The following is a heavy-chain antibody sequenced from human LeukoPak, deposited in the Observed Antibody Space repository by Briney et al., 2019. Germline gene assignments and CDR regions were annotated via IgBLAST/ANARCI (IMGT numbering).Heavy chain of an antibody. J-gene: IGHJ6*03. D-gene: IGHD4-17*01. Sequence: PSETLSLTCTVSGYSISGGYYWGWIRQPPGKGLEWIGSISRSGSTYYNPSLKSRVTISVDTSKNQFSLKLSSVTAADTAVYYCARDFNSDYGLTYYHYYMDVWGKGTTVTVSS. CDR3: ARDFNSDYGLTYYHYYMDV. CDR2: ISRSGST. CDR1: GYSISGGYY. V-gene: IGHV4-38-2*02.